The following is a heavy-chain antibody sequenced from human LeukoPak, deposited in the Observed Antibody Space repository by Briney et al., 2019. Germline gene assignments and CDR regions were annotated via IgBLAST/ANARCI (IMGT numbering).Heavy chain of an antibody. CDR2: IFYSGST. CDR3: AREHPVESSWYLGSYYYYYMDV. Sequence: SETLSLTCTVSSGSISTSNYYWGWVRQPPGKALEWIGNIFYSGSTYYSPSLKSRVTISLDTSRNQFSLKLSSVTAADTAVYYCAREHPVESSWYLGSYYYYYMDVWGKGTTVTVSS. V-gene: IGHV4-39*07. J-gene: IGHJ6*03. CDR1: SGSISTSNYY. D-gene: IGHD6-13*01.